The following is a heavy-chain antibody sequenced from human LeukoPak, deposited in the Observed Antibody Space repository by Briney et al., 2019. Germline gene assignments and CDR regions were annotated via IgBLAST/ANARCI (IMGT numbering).Heavy chain of an antibody. V-gene: IGHV4-59*08. CDR1: GVSISRYS. CDR2: IAHSGTT. Sequence: SETLSLTCIVSGVSISRYSWNWIRQSPGKGLEWIGYIAHSGTTSYKSSLKSRVTISVDTSKNQLSLRLTSVTAADTAVYYCARWDDSAWAFGNWGPGTLVTVSS. CDR3: ARWDDSAWAFGN. D-gene: IGHD6-19*01. J-gene: IGHJ4*02.